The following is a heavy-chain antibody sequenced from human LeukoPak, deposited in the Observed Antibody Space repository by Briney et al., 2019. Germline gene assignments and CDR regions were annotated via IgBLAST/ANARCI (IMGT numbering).Heavy chain of an antibody. D-gene: IGHD3-3*01. J-gene: IGHJ3*01. CDR1: GDSISSASHY. CDR2: IYTTETT. V-gene: IGHV4-61*02. CDR3: ARGTYYDSAPRAFDV. Sequence: PSQTLSLTCTVSGDSISSASHYWSWLRQPAGTAPEWIGRIYTTETTSYNPSLKTRVTISLDRSKNQFSLNLSSVTAADTAVYYCARGTYYDSAPRAFDVWGQGTMVSVSS.